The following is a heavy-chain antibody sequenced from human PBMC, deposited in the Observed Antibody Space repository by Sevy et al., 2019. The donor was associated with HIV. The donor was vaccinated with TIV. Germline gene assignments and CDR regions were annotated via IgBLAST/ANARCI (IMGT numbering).Heavy chain of an antibody. V-gene: IGHV3-30*04. CDR2: ISYDGSNK. D-gene: IGHD1-26*01. CDR1: GFTFSSYA. CDR3: ARDTYVALLPYYYGMDV. J-gene: IGHJ6*02. Sequence: GGSLRLSCAASGFTFSSYAMHWVRQAPGKGLEWVAVISYDGSNKYYADSVKGRFTISRDNSKNTLYLQMNSLRAEDTAVYYCARDTYVALLPYYYGMDVWGQRTTVTVSS.